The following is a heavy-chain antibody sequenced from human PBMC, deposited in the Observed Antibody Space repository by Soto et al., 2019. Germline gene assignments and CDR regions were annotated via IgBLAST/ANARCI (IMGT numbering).Heavy chain of an antibody. D-gene: IGHD3-10*01. J-gene: IGHJ4*02. CDR2: IYYSGST. Sequence: SETLSLTCTVSGGSISSYYWSWIRQPPGKGLEWIGYIYYSGSTNYNPSLKSRVTISVDTSKNQFSLKLSSVTVADTAVSYCARADYYGDPGSYWGQGTLVAVSS. CDR3: ARADYYGDPGSY. V-gene: IGHV4-59*01. CDR1: GGSISSYY.